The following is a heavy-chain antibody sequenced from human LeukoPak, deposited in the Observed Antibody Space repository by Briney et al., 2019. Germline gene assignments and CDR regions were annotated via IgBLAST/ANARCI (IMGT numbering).Heavy chain of an antibody. Sequence: ASVKVSCKASGYTFTGYYMHWVRRAPGQGLEWMGWINPNSGGTNYAQKFQGRVTMTRDTSISTAYMELSRLRSDDTAVYYCARDLIFGVVNGMDVWGQGTTVTVSS. CDR2: INPNSGGT. V-gene: IGHV1-2*02. CDR1: GYTFTGYY. CDR3: ARDLIFGVVNGMDV. D-gene: IGHD3-3*01. J-gene: IGHJ6*02.